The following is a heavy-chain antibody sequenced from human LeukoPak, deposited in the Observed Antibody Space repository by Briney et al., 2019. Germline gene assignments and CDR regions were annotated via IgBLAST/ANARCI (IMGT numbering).Heavy chain of an antibody. D-gene: IGHD1-26*01. J-gene: IGHJ4*02. CDR3: TTSQVGATLSEEFLEFDY. V-gene: IGHV1-24*01. CDR2: FDPEDGET. CDR1: GYTLTELS. Sequence: ASVKVSCKVSGYTLTELSMHWVRQAPGKGLEWMGGFDPEDGETIYAQKFQGRVTMTEDTSTDTAYMELSSLRSEDTAVYYCTTSQVGATLSEEFLEFDYRGQGTLVTVSS.